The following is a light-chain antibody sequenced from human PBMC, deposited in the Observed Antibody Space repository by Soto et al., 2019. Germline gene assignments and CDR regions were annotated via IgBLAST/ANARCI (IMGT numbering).Light chain of an antibody. V-gene: IGLV2-14*01. J-gene: IGLJ2*01. Sequence: QSVLTQPSSVSVSPGQSITISCTATSSDVGGYNYVSWYQQHPGKAPKLMIYDVSNRPSGVSNRFSGSKSGNTASLTISGLQAEDEADYYCSSYTSSGTVFGGGTKVTVL. CDR2: DVS. CDR1: SSDVGGYNY. CDR3: SSYTSSGTV.